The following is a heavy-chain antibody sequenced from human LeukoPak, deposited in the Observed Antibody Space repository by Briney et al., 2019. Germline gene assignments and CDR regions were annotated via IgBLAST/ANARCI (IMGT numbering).Heavy chain of an antibody. V-gene: IGHV3-7*01. J-gene: IGHJ5*02. CDR1: VITFSSYG. CDR2: VKQDGSEK. D-gene: IGHD4-17*01. Sequence: QPGRSLRLSCAASVITFSSYGMTWVRQAPGKGLEWVANVKQDGSEKHYVDSVKGRFTISRDNAKNSLYLQMNSLRAEDTAVYYCARYHYGDHPFDPWGQGTPVTVSS. CDR3: ARYHYGDHPFDP.